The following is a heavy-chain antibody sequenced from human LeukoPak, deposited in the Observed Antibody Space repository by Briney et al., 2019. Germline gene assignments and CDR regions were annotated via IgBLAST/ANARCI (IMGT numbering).Heavy chain of an antibody. D-gene: IGHD1-26*01. J-gene: IGHJ5*02. V-gene: IGHV1-18*01. CDR1: GYTFTSYG. CDR3: ARSVGEREFDP. Sequence: AAVKVSCQASGYTFTSYGFSGVRQAPGQGLEWMGWISAYNGNTNYAQKLQGRVTMTTDTSTSTAYMELRSLRSDDTAVYYCARSVGEREFDPWGQGTLVTVSS. CDR2: ISAYNGNT.